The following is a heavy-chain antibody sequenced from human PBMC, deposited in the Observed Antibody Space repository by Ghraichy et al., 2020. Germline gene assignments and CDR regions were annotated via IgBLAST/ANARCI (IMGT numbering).Heavy chain of an antibody. Sequence: GGSLRLSCAASGFTISGYSMNWVRQAPGKGPEWVSYISSSSNIYYGDSVKGRFTISRDNAKNSLFLQMNSLRAEDTAVYYCAREPDYSYGMDVWGQGTTVTVSS. CDR3: AREPDYSYGMDV. V-gene: IGHV3-48*01. J-gene: IGHJ6*02. CDR1: GFTISGYS. CDR2: ISSSSNI.